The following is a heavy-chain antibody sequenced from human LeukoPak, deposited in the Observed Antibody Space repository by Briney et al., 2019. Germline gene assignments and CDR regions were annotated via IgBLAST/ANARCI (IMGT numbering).Heavy chain of an antibody. J-gene: IGHJ6*02. CDR3: ARGGGLDV. D-gene: IGHD3-16*01. CDR2: INHNGNVN. V-gene: IGHV3-7*03. CDR1: GFTFSDYY. Sequence: GGSLRLSCAASGFTFSDYYMSWIRQAPGKGLEWVASINHNGNVNYYVDSVKGRFTTSRDNAKNSLYLQMSNLRAEDTAVYFCARGGGLDVWGQGATVTVSS.